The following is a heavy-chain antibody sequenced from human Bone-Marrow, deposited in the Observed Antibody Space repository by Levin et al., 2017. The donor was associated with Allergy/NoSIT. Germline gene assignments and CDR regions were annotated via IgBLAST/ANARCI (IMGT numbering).Heavy chain of an antibody. Sequence: ASVKVSCTASGYTFIDYDLTWVRQATGQGLEWMGWMNPNSGNTGYAQQFQGRVTMTRDTSKGTAYLELTSLRSEDTAVYYCARAFVQVPGYFSRFGMDVWGQGTTVTVSS. V-gene: IGHV1-8*01. CDR2: MNPNSGNT. D-gene: IGHD5-18*01. J-gene: IGHJ6*02. CDR1: GYTFIDYD. CDR3: ARAFVQVPGYFSRFGMDV.